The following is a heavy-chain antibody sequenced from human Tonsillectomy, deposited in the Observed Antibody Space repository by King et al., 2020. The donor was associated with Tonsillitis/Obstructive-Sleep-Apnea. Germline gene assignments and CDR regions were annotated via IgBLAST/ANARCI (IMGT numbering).Heavy chain of an antibody. CDR2: IYHSGST. V-gene: IGHV4-38-2*02. Sequence: QLQESGPGLVKPSETLSLTCTVSGYSISSGYYWGWIRQPPGKGLEWIGSIYHSGSTYYNPSLKSRVTISVDTSKNQFSLNLRSGTAADTAVYYCARGPYSDFWSGYHQYWGQGILVTVSS. CDR1: GYSISSGYY. CDR3: ARGPYSDFWSGYHQY. D-gene: IGHD3-3*01. J-gene: IGHJ4*02.